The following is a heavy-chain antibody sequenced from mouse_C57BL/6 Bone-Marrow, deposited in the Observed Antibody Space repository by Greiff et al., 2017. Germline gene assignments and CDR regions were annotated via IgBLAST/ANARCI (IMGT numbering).Heavy chain of an antibody. Sequence: DVMLVESGGGLVKPGGSLKLSCAASGFTFSDYGMHWVRQAPEKGLEWVAYISSGSSTIYYADTVKGRFTISRDNAKNTLFLQMTSLRSEDTAMYYCARNGSHYFDYWGQGTTLTVSS. CDR1: GFTFSDYG. CDR2: ISSGSSTI. CDR3: ARNGSHYFDY. D-gene: IGHD2-2*01. V-gene: IGHV5-17*01. J-gene: IGHJ2*01.